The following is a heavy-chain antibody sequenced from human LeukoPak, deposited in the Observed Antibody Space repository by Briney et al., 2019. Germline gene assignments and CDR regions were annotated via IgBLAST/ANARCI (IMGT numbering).Heavy chain of an antibody. V-gene: IGHV3-48*03. D-gene: IGHD1-26*01. Sequence: GGSLRLSCAASGFTFSSYAMNWVRQAPGKGLEWLSYIGLGDSDLYYADSVEGRFTISRDNSKKKVFLQMNSLRADDTAVYHCAKAGWYSAKTYATYDDAYDIWGQGTMVTVSS. J-gene: IGHJ3*02. CDR2: IGLGDSDL. CDR1: GFTFSSYA. CDR3: AKAGWYSAKTYATYDDAYDI.